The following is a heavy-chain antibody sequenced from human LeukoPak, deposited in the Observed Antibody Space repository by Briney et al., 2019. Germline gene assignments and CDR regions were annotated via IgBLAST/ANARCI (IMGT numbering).Heavy chain of an antibody. CDR3: AKKETVVSPGNYFDY. Sequence: GGSLRLSCAASGFAFSSHDMNWVRQAPGKGLEWVSAISDGGGNTYYADSVKGRFTISRDNAKNTLYLQMNSLRAEDTAVYYCAKKETVVSPGNYFDYWGQGALVTVSS. V-gene: IGHV3-23*01. CDR1: GFAFSSHD. D-gene: IGHD4-23*01. CDR2: ISDGGGNT. J-gene: IGHJ4*02.